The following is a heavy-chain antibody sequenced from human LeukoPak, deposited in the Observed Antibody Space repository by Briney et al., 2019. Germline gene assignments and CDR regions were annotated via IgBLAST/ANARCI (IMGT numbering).Heavy chain of an antibody. D-gene: IGHD5-24*01. V-gene: IGHV3-23*01. CDR2: ISGSGGST. CDR1: GFTFSTYG. CDR3: ARVEGWLQTGTGHFDY. Sequence: PGGSLRLSCAGSGFTFSTYGMSWVRQAPNKGLEWLSTISGSGGSTYYADSVKGRFTISRHNSKNTLYLQMNSLRAEDTAVYYCARVEGWLQTGTGHFDYWGQGTLVTVSS. J-gene: IGHJ4*02.